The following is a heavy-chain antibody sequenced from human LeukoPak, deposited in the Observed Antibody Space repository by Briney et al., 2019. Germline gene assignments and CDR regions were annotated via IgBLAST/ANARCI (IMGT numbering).Heavy chain of an antibody. D-gene: IGHD3-16*02. Sequence: GGSLRLSCAASGFTFSDYILDWVRQAPGKGLEWVSAISGSRNKTYYADSVKGRFTISRDNSKNTVYLQMNSLRAEDTAVYYCAKDLYGVIAPNDAFDFWGQGTLVTVSS. CDR1: GFTFSDYI. J-gene: IGHJ3*01. CDR3: AKDLYGVIAPNDAFDF. CDR2: ISGSRNKT. V-gene: IGHV3-23*01.